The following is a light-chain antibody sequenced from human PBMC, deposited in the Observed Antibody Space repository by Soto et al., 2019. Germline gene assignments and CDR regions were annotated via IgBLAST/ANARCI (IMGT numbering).Light chain of an antibody. J-gene: IGKJ3*01. CDR1: QSVLYSSNNKNY. CDR3: QQYYSTLFT. V-gene: IGKV4-1*01. CDR2: WAS. Sequence: DIVMTQSPDSLAVSLGERATINCKSSQSVLYSSNNKNYLAWYQQKPGQPPKLLIYWASTRESGVPDRFSGSGSGTDFTLTISSLQAEDVGVYYCQQYYSTLFTFGPGTKVDIK.